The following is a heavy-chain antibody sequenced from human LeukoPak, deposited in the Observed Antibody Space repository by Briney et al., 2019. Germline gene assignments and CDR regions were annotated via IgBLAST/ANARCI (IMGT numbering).Heavy chain of an antibody. Sequence: GGSLRLSCATSGFTVSSNYMSWVRQAPGKGLEWVANIKQDGSEKYYVDSVKGRFTISRDNAKNSLYLQMNSLRAEDTAVYYCARDQTYCGGDCYGYWGQGTLVTVSS. J-gene: IGHJ4*02. CDR3: ARDQTYCGGDCYGY. CDR1: GFTVSSNY. CDR2: IKQDGSEK. D-gene: IGHD2-21*01. V-gene: IGHV3-7*01.